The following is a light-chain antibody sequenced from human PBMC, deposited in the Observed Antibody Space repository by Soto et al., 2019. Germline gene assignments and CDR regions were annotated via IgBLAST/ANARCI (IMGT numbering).Light chain of an antibody. CDR2: GNS. CDR1: SSNIGAGCD. CDR3: QSYDSSLSGYV. V-gene: IGLV1-40*01. Sequence: QSVLTQPPSVSGAPGQRVTISCTGSSSNIGAGCDVHWYQQLPGTAPKVLIYGNSNRPSGVPDRFSGSKSGTSASLAITGLQAEDEADYYCQSYDSSLSGYVFGTGTKVTVL. J-gene: IGLJ1*01.